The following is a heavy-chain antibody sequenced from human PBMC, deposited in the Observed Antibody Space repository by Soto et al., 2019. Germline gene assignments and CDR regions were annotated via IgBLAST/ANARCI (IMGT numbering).Heavy chain of an antibody. V-gene: IGHV4-61*03. CDR3: ARESDSWSYYFEY. D-gene: IGHD3-10*01. CDR1: GGSVSSGSYY. Sequence: SETLSLTCTVSGGSVSSGSYYWSWIRQPPGKGLEWIGYIYNSGSTNYNPSLKSRVTILVDTSKNHFSLRMSSVTAADTAVYYCARESDSWSYYFEYWGRGTLSTVFS. J-gene: IGHJ4*02. CDR2: IYNSGST.